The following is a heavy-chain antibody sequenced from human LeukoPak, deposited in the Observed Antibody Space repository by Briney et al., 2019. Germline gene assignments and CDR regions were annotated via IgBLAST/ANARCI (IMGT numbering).Heavy chain of an antibody. CDR2: IYHSGST. D-gene: IGHD2-15*01. V-gene: IGHV4-4*02. Sequence: SGTLSLTCAVSGGSISSSNWWSWVRQPPGKGLEWIGEIYHSGSTNYNPSLKSRVTISVDKSKNQFSLKLSSVTAADTAVYYCARDGAYCSGGSCSDFDYWGQGTLVTVSS. CDR1: GGSISSSNW. CDR3: ARDGAYCSGGSCSDFDY. J-gene: IGHJ4*02.